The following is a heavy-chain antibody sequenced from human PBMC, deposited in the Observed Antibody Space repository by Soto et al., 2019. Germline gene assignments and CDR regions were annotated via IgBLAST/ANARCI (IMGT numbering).Heavy chain of an antibody. CDR1: GYTFTSYG. V-gene: IGHV1-18*01. D-gene: IGHD1-26*01. CDR2: ISAYNGNT. CDR3: ARDLIVGVTPPYYVDY. J-gene: IGHJ4*02. Sequence: QVQLVQSGAEVKKPGASVKVSGKASGYTFTSYGISWVRQAPGQGLEWMGWISAYNGNTNYAQKLQGRVTMTTATTTSTAYMELRSLRSDDTAVYYWARDLIVGVTPPYYVDYWGQGTLVTVAS.